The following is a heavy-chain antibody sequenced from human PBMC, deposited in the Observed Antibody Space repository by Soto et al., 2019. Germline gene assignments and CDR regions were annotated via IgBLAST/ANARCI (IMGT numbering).Heavy chain of an antibody. Sequence: GESLKISCKGSGYSCTSYWIGWVRQMPGKGLEWMGIIYPGDSDTRYSPSFQGQVTISADKSISTAYPQWSSLKASDTAMYYCARQGGYCSSTSCHLYGMDVWGQGTTVTVSS. V-gene: IGHV5-51*01. CDR3: ARQGGYCSSTSCHLYGMDV. J-gene: IGHJ6*02. CDR1: GYSCTSYW. CDR2: IYPGDSDT. D-gene: IGHD2-2*01.